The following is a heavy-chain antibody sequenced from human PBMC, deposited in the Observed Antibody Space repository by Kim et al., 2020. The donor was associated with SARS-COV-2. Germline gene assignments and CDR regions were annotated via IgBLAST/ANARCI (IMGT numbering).Heavy chain of an antibody. D-gene: IGHD3-22*01. J-gene: IGHJ4*02. CDR1: GFTFSSYA. V-gene: IGHV3-23*01. CDR2: ISGSGGST. Sequence: GGSLRLSCAASGFTFSSYAMSWVRQAPGKGLEWVSAISGSGGSTYYADSVKGRFTISRDNSKNTLYLQMNSLRAEDTAVYYCAKEANPDSSGYYKSRTLGYFDYWGQGTLVTVSS. CDR3: AKEANPDSSGYYKSRTLGYFDY.